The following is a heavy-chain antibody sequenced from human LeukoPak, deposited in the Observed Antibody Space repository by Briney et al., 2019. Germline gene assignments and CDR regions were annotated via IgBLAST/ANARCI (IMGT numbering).Heavy chain of an antibody. J-gene: IGHJ4*02. V-gene: IGHV3-33*01. CDR1: GFTFSSYG. CDR3: ARALFNYDSSGLSY. CDR2: IWYDGSNK. D-gene: IGHD3-22*01. Sequence: PGGPLRLSCAASGFTFSSYGMHWVRQAPGKGLEWVALIWYDGSNKYYADSVKGRFTTSRDNSKNTLYLQMNSLRAEDTAVYYCARALFNYDSSGLSYWGQGTLVTVSS.